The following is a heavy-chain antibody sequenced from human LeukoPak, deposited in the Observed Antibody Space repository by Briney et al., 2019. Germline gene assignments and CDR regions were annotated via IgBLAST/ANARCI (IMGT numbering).Heavy chain of an antibody. CDR1: GFTFSSYR. V-gene: IGHV3-21*01. J-gene: IGHJ6*03. CDR3: ARLVVVAATHYYYYYMDV. D-gene: IGHD2-15*01. CDR2: ISSSSSYI. Sequence: GGSLRLSCAASGFTFSSYRMNWVRQAPGKGLEWVSSISSSSSYIYYADSVKGRFTISRDNAKNSLYLQMNSLRAEDTAVYYCARLVVVAATHYYYYYMDVWGKGTTVTISS.